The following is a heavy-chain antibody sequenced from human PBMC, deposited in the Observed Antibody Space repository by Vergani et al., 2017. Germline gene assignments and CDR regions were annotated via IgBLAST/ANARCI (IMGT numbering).Heavy chain of an antibody. V-gene: IGHV1-2*02. D-gene: IGHD3-22*01. CDR3: ARRQGYYDSSGYYVTHFDY. CDR2: INPNSGGT. J-gene: IGHJ4*02. Sequence: QVQLVQSGAEVKKPGSSVKVSCKASGGTFSSYAISWVRQAPGQGLEWMGWINPNSGGTNYAQKFQGRVTMTRDTSISTAYMELSRLRSDDTAVYYCARRQGYYDSSGYYVTHFDYWGQGTLVTVSS. CDR1: GGTFSSYA.